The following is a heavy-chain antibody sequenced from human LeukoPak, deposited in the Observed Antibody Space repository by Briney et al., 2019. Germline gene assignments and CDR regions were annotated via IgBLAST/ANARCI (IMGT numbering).Heavy chain of an antibody. D-gene: IGHD2-15*01. CDR2: INPNSGGT. Sequence: ASVKVSCKASGYIFTGYYMHWVRQAPGQGLEWMGWINPNSGGTNYAQKFQGRVTMTRDTSISTAYMELSRLRSDDTAVYYCARGPNCSGGSYSSFYYYMDVWGKGTTVTVSS. CDR1: GYIFTGYY. CDR3: ARGPNCSGGSYSSFYYYMDV. V-gene: IGHV1-2*02. J-gene: IGHJ6*03.